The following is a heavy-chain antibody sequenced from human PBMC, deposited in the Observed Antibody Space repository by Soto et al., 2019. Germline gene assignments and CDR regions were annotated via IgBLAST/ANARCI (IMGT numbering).Heavy chain of an antibody. CDR2: IYAPGTT. D-gene: IGHD1-1*01. CDR3: VRDGTKTLRDWFDP. J-gene: IGHJ5*02. Sequence: SETLSLNCTVSGASISGFYWSWIRKSAGKGVEWIGRIYAPGTTDYNPSLKSRVMMSVDTSKTQFSLKLRSVTAADTAVYYCVRDGTKTLRDWFDPWGQGISVTVSS. CDR1: GASISGFY. V-gene: IGHV4-4*07.